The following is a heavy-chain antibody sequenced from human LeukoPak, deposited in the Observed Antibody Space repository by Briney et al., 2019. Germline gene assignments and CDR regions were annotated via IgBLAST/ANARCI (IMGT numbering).Heavy chain of an antibody. V-gene: IGHV3-30*02. CDR2: IRYDGSNK. J-gene: IGHJ4*02. Sequence: PGGSLRLSCAASGFSFSSYGMHWVRQAPGKGLEWVAFIRYDGSNKYYADSVKGRFTISRDNSNNTLYLQMNSLRAEDTAVYYCAKDSITMVRGIAYWGQGTLVTVSS. D-gene: IGHD3-10*01. CDR1: GFSFSSYG. CDR3: AKDSITMVRGIAY.